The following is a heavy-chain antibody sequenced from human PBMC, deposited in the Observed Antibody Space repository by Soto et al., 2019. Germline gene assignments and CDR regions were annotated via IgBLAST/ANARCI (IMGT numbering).Heavy chain of an antibody. CDR1: GFSLSTSGVG. V-gene: IGHV2-5*02. D-gene: IGHD2-2*01. J-gene: IGHJ3*02. CDR3: AHRNRHCSSTSCYVVTFDI. CDR2: IYWDDDK. Sequence: QITLKESGPTLVKPTQTLTLTCTFSGFSLSTSGVGVGWIRQPPGKALEWLALIYWDDDKRYSPSLKSRLTITKDTSKNQVVLTMTNMDPEDTATYYCAHRNRHCSSTSCYVVTFDIWGQGTMVTVSS.